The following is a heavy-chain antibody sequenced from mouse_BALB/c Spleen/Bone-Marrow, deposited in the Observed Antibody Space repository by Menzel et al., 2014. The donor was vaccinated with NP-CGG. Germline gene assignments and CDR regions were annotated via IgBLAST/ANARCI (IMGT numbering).Heavy chain of an antibody. D-gene: IGHD2-12*01. J-gene: IGHJ4*01. Sequence: EVKLMESGGGLVQPGGSRKLSCAASGFTFSSFGMHWVRRAPEKGLEWVAYISSGSSTIYYADTVKGRFTISRDNPKNTLFLQMTSLRSEDTAMYYCARYSYYDAMDYWGQGASVAVSS. CDR3: ARYSYYDAMDY. CDR1: GFTFSSFG. CDR2: ISSGSSTI. V-gene: IGHV5-17*02.